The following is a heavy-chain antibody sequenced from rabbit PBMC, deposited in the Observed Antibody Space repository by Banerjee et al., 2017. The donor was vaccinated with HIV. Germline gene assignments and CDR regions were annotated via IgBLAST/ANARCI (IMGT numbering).Heavy chain of an antibody. J-gene: IGHJ4*01. CDR3: ARGGVGSSAGFDL. Sequence: QEQLEESGGDLVKPEGSLTLTCTASGFSFSYKYVMCWVHQAPGKGLEYIGYITYDGRTYYASWVNGRFSISRENTQNTVTLQMTSLTAADTATYFCARGGVGSSAGFDLWGPGTLVTVS. CDR1: GFSFSYKYV. D-gene: IGHD8-1*01. V-gene: IGHV1S45*01. CDR2: ITYDGRT.